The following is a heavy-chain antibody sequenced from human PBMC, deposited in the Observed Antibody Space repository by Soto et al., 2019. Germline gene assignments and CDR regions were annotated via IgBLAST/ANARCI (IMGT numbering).Heavy chain of an antibody. CDR1: GGSINNYY. D-gene: IGHD3-16*02. V-gene: IGHV4-59*01. CDR3: AGSNLGSYRHEDL. J-gene: IGHJ5*02. CDR2: IYHTGTT. Sequence: SETLSLTCTVSGGSINNYYWSWIRQPPGKGLEWIGYIYHTGTTNYNASLQSRITISVDTSKNQFSLNMRSVTAADTAVYYCAGSNLGSYRHEDLWGQGTQVTVSS.